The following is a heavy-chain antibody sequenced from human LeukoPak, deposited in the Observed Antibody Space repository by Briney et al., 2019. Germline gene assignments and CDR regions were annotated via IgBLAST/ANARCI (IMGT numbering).Heavy chain of an antibody. CDR3: ARDRETYYDILTGYYTLGDAVDI. Sequence: GGSLRLSCVASGFTFKSYGMHWVREVPGKGLEWVAVIWYDGSYKWYADSVKGRFTISRDNSKSTMSLQMNSLGAEDTAVYYCARDRETYYDILTGYYTLGDAVDIWGQGTMVTVSS. D-gene: IGHD3-9*01. CDR2: IWYDGSYK. V-gene: IGHV3-33*01. CDR1: GFTFKSYG. J-gene: IGHJ3*02.